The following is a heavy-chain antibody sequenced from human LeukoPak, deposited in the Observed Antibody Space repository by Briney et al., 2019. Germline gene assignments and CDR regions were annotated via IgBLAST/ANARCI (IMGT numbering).Heavy chain of an antibody. Sequence: SETLSLTCTVSGVSVTRGAYYWTWIRQPPGKGLEWIGHVYYNGNTDYNPSLKSRVTISVDTSKNQFSLKLSSVTAADTAVYYCHTNGIAAAGPPFDYWGQGTLVTVSS. CDR2: VYYNGNT. CDR3: HTNGIAAAGPPFDY. J-gene: IGHJ4*02. D-gene: IGHD6-13*01. CDR1: GVSVTRGAYY. V-gene: IGHV4-61*08.